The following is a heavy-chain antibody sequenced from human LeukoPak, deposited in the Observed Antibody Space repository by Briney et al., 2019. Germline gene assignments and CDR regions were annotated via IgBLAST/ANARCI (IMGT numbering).Heavy chain of an antibody. CDR1: GFTVSSNY. V-gene: IGHV3-53*01. D-gene: IGHD3-3*01. CDR2: IYTGGST. J-gene: IGHJ4*02. Sequence: PGGSLRLSCAASGFTVSSNYMSWVRQAPGKGLEWVAVIYTGGSTHYADYVKSRFTISRDNSKNPLYLQMNNMRADDDTVYYWARQSLHYDFWSGYYDYWGQRALVTVPS. CDR3: ARQSLHYDFWSGYYDY.